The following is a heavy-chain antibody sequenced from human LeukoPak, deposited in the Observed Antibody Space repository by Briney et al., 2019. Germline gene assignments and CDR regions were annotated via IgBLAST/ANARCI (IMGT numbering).Heavy chain of an antibody. J-gene: IGHJ4*02. V-gene: IGHV3-7*01. CDR3: ARSPSLLYDFWSGSVDY. Sequence: GGSLRLSCAASGFTFSSYWMSWVRQAPGKGLEWVANIKQDGSEKYYVDSVKGRFTISRDNAKNSLYLQMNSLRAEDTAVYYCARSPSLLYDFWSGSVDYWGQGTLVTVSS. CDR1: GFTFSSYW. D-gene: IGHD3-3*01. CDR2: IKQDGSEK.